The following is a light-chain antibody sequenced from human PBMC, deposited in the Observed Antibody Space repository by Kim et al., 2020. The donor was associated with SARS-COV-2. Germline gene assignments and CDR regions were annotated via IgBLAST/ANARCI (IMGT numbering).Light chain of an antibody. J-gene: IGLJ3*02. CDR2: DVT. CDR3: CSYAGSYTWV. V-gene: IGLV2-11*01. Sequence: QSALTQPRSVSGSPGQPVTISCTGSSSDIGGYNYVSWYQQHTGKAPKLMIYDVTKRPSGVPGRLSGSKSGNTASLTISGLRAEDEADFYCCSYAGSYTWVFGGGTQLTVL. CDR1: SSDIGGYNY.